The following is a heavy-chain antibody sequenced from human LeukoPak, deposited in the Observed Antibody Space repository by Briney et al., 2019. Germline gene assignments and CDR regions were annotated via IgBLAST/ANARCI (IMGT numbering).Heavy chain of an antibody. CDR3: ASVPGLILGSNAFDI. D-gene: IGHD3-22*01. J-gene: IGHJ3*02. CDR2: INPNSGGT. V-gene: IGHV1-2*02. CDR1: GYTFTGYY. Sequence: ASVKVSCKASGYTFTGYYMHWVRQAPGQGLEWMGWINPNSGGTNYAQKFQGRVTMTRDTSISTAYMELSRLRSDDTAVYYCASVPGLILGSNAFDIWGQGTMVTVSS.